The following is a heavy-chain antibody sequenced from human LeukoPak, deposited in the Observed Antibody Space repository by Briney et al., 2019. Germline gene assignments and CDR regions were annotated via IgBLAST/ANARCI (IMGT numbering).Heavy chain of an antibody. D-gene: IGHD4-17*01. V-gene: IGHV3-74*01. CDR3: ARTTVTICFDP. CDR1: GFTFSRSW. J-gene: IGHJ5*02. Sequence: GGSLRLSCVASGFTFSRSWMHWVRQAPGKGLEWVSYVNGDGSGTGYADSVKGRFTVSRDNAKNTVYLQMNSLRAEDTAVCYCARTTVTICFDPWGQGTLVTVSS. CDR2: VNGDGSGT.